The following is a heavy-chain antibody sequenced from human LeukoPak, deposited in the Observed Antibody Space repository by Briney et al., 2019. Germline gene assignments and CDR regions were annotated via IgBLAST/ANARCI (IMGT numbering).Heavy chain of an antibody. D-gene: IGHD3-22*01. J-gene: IGHJ4*02. CDR1: GRSFSGYY. V-gene: IGHV4-34*01. CDR3: ARANSSGFPFDY. CDR2: INHSGST. Sequence: KPSETLSLTCAVYGRSFSGYYWSWIRQPPGKGLEWIGEINHSGSTNYNPSLKSRVTISVDRSKNQFSLKLSSVTAADTAVYYCARANSSGFPFDYWGQGTLVTVSS.